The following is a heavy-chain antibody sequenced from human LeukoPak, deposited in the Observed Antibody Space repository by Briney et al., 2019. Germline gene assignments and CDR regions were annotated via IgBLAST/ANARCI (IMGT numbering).Heavy chain of an antibody. Sequence: PSETLSLTCTVSGGSISSYYWSWIRQPAGKGLEWIGRLYTSGSTNYNPSLKSRVTMSVDTSKNQFALKLTSMTAADTAVYYCARGGSSGYYYGWGQRTLVTVSS. J-gene: IGHJ4*02. V-gene: IGHV4-4*07. D-gene: IGHD3-22*01. CDR1: GGSISSYY. CDR3: ARGGSSGYYYG. CDR2: LYTSGST.